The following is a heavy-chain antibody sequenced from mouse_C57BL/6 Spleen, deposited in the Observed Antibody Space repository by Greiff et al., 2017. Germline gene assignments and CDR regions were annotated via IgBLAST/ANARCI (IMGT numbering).Heavy chain of an antibody. Sequence: VQLQQSGAELAKPGASVKLSCKASGYTFTSYWMPWVKQRPGQGLEWIGYINPSSGYTKYNQKFKDKATLTADKSSSTAYMQLSSLTYEDSAVYYCARGYSSSDWYFDVWGTGTTVTVSS. V-gene: IGHV1-7*01. D-gene: IGHD1-1*01. CDR2: INPSSGYT. CDR3: ARGYSSSDWYFDV. CDR1: GYTFTSYW. J-gene: IGHJ1*03.